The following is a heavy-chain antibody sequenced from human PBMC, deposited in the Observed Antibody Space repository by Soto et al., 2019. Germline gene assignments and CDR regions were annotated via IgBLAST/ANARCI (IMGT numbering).Heavy chain of an antibody. CDR1: GFTFSSYG. D-gene: IGHD3-22*01. CDR3: ARTAYDSCGYLTAYYFDY. J-gene: IGHJ4*02. CDR2: IWYDGSNK. V-gene: IGHV3-33*01. Sequence: QVQLVESGGGVVQPGRSLRLCYAASGFTFSSYGMHWVRQAPGKGLEWVAVIWYDGSNKYYADSVKGRFTISRDNSKNTLYLQMNSLRAEDTAVYYCARTAYDSCGYLTAYYFDYWGQGTLVTVSS.